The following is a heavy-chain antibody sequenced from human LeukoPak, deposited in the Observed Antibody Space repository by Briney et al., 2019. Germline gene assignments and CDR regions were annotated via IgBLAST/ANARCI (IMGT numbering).Heavy chain of an antibody. Sequence: SETLSLTCSVSGGSTSSYYWSWIRQLPGKGLEWIGHIYYSGSTNYNPSLKSRVTILVDTSKNQFSLKLSSVTAADTALYYCARGGGSYRIDYWGQGTLVTVSS. J-gene: IGHJ4*02. CDR2: IYYSGST. CDR3: ARGGGSYRIDY. D-gene: IGHD1-26*01. CDR1: GGSTSSYY. V-gene: IGHV4-59*01.